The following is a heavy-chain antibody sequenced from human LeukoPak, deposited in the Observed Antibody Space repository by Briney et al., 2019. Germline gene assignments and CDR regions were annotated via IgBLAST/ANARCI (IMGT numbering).Heavy chain of an antibody. J-gene: IGHJ4*02. CDR3: ASFEINGYDYYFDY. D-gene: IGHD5-12*01. CDR2: IYYSGST. Sequence: SETLSLTCTVSGGSISSGGYYWSWIRQHPGKGLEWIGYIYYSGSTYYNPSLKSRVTISVDTSKNQFSLKLSSVTAADTAVYYCASFEINGYDYYFDYWGQGTLVTVSS. CDR1: GGSISSGGYY. V-gene: IGHV4-31*03.